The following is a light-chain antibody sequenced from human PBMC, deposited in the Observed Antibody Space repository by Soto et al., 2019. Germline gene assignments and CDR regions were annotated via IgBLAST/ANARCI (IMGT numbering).Light chain of an antibody. CDR1: SSDVGAYNY. CDR2: EVS. J-gene: IGLJ1*01. V-gene: IGLV2-14*01. Sequence: QSVLAQPASVSGSPGQSIAISCTGTSSDVGAYNYVSWYQQYPGKAPKLIVHEVSDRPSGVSDRFSGSKSGNTASLTISGLQAEDEADYYCSSYTGAYTLVFGTGTKVTVL. CDR3: SSYTGAYTLV.